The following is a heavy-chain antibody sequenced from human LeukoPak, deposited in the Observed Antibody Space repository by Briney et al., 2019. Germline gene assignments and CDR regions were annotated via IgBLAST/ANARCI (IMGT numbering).Heavy chain of an antibody. J-gene: IGHJ4*02. CDR2: IYYSGST. D-gene: IGHD3-22*01. V-gene: IGHV4-59*08. CDR1: GGSISSYY. Sequence: SETLSLTCTVSGGSISSYYWSWIRQPPGKGLEWIGYIYYSGSTNYNPSLKSRVTTSVDTSKNQFSLKLSSVTAADTAVYYCARLKYYYDSSGYYPLFDYWGQGTLVTVSS. CDR3: ARLKYYYDSSGYYPLFDY.